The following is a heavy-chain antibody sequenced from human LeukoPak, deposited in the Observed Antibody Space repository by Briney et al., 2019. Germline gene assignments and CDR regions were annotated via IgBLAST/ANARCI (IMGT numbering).Heavy chain of an antibody. CDR1: GGSISSSSYY. D-gene: IGHD1-26*01. CDR2: INYSGST. J-gene: IGHJ3*02. Sequence: SETLSLTCTVSGGSISSSSYYWGWIRQPPGKGLEWIGSINYSGSTYYNPSLKSRVTISVDTSKNQFSLKLSSVTAADTAVFYCARSLVGATYAFDIWGQGTMVTVSS. CDR3: ARSLVGATYAFDI. V-gene: IGHV4-39*01.